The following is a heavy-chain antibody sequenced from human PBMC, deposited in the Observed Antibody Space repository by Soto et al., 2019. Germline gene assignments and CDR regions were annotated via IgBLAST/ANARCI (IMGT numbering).Heavy chain of an antibody. D-gene: IGHD6-6*01. J-gene: IGHJ3*02. V-gene: IGHV4-61*05. CDR2: IHYNGGT. Sequence: SETLSLTCTVPGGSISSSSYYWGWIRQPPGKGLEWIGYIHYNGGTNYNPSLKSRVSISLDASKNQFSLNLTSVTAADTAVYYCGRPYTTSWRGTFDIWGQGTMVTVSS. CDR3: GRPYTTSWRGTFDI. CDR1: GGSISSSSYY.